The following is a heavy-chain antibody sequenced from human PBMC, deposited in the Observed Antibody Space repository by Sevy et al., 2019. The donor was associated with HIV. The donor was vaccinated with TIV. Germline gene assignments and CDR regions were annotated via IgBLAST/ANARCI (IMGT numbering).Heavy chain of an antibody. D-gene: IGHD2-21*02. CDR1: GGSIASSTYY. CDR3: SRQSQRGKVAVPAQAHFIDY. CDR2: NYHTGKT. V-gene: IGHV4-39*01. Sequence: SETLSLTCTVSGGSIASSTYYWAWIRQPPGKGLEWIGSNYHTGKTYYSPSLESRLTISADTSKDQFSLRLTSVAAADTAVYYWSRQSQRGKVAVPAQAHFIDYWGQGTLVTVSS. J-gene: IGHJ4*02.